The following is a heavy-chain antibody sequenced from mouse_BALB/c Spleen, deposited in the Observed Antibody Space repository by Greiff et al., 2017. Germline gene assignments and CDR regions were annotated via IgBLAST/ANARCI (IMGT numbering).Heavy chain of an antibody. CDR2: ISNGGGST. CDR3: ARQDYGYSAWFAY. Sequence: EVKVVESGGGLVQPGGSLKLSCAASGFTFSSYTMSWVRQTPEKRLEWVAYISNGGGSTYYPDTVKGRFTISRDNAKNTLYLQMSSLKSEDTAMYYCARQDYGYSAWFAYWGQGTLVTVSA. D-gene: IGHD1-2*01. CDR1: GFTFSSYT. J-gene: IGHJ3*01. V-gene: IGHV5-12-2*01.